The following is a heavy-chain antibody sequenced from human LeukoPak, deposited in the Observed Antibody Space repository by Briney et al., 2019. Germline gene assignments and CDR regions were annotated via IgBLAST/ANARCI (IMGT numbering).Heavy chain of an antibody. D-gene: IGHD3-9*01. CDR2: MCGSAGCT. J-gene: IGHJ5*02. CDR3: ARLISRYYDILTTNWFDP. Sequence: GGSLRLSCAASGFTFKIYAMSWVRLAPGKGLQWVASMCGSAGCTFYADSVEGRFTISRDNAKNSLYLQMNSLRAEDTAVYYCARLISRYYDILTTNWFDPWGQGTLVTVSS. CDR1: GFTFKIYA. V-gene: IGHV3-23*01.